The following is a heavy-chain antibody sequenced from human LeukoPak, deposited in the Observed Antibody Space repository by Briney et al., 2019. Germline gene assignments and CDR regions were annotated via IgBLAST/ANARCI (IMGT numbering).Heavy chain of an antibody. V-gene: IGHV4-59*01. D-gene: IGHD5-18*01. CDR3: ARVPARPETAVGYYFDY. CDR1: GGSISSYY. CDR2: MYYRGNT. Sequence: SETLSLTCTVSGGSISSYYWSWIRQPPGKGLEWIGYMYYRGNTNYDPSLKSRVTISIDTPNNQFSLKLSSVTAADTAVYYCARVPARPETAVGYYFDYWGQGTLVTVSS. J-gene: IGHJ4*02.